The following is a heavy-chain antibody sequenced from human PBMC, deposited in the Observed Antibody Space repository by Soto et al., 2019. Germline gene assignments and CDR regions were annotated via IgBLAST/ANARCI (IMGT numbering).Heavy chain of an antibody. CDR1: GYSFTSYW. J-gene: IGHJ4*02. CDR3: ARLYYYDSSGILEYFDY. CDR2: LYPGDSDT. D-gene: IGHD3-22*01. V-gene: IGHV5-51*01. Sequence: PGECLKISCKGSGYSFTSYWISWVRQLPGKGLEWMGILYPGDSDTRYSPSFQGQFTISADKSISTAYLQWSSLKASDTAMYYCARLYYYDSSGILEYFDYWGQGTLVTVSS.